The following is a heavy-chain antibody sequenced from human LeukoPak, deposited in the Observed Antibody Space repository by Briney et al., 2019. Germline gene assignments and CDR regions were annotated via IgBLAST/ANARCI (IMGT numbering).Heavy chain of an antibody. CDR3: ATGLRFLSSVPDY. Sequence: ASVKVSCKVSGYTLTELSMHWVRQAPGKGLEWMGGFDPEDGETIYAQKFQGRVTMTEDTSTDTAYMELSSLRSEDAAVYYGATGLRFLSSVPDYWGQGTLVTVSS. D-gene: IGHD3-3*01. V-gene: IGHV1-24*01. CDR1: GYTLTELS. CDR2: FDPEDGET. J-gene: IGHJ4*02.